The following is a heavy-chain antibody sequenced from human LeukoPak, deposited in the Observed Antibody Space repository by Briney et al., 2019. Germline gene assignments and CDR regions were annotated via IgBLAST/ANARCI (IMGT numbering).Heavy chain of an antibody. V-gene: IGHV4-59*08. CDR1: GGSLSSYY. J-gene: IGHJ6*02. D-gene: IGHD2-2*01. Sequence: PSETLSLTCTVSGGSLSSYYWSWIRQPPGKGLEWIGYIYYSGSTNYNPSLKSRVTISVDTSKNQFSLKLSSVTAADTAVYYCARLVVVPAASEDGVSYYYGMDVWGQGTTVTVSS. CDR2: IYYSGST. CDR3: ARLVVVPAASEDGVSYYYGMDV.